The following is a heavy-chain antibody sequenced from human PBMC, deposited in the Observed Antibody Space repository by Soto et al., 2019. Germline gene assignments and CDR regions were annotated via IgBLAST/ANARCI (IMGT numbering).Heavy chain of an antibody. V-gene: IGHV1-8*01. Sequence: WASVKVSCKASGYTFTSYDINWVRQATGQGLEWMGWMNPNSGNTGYAQKFQGRVTMTRNTSISTAYIELSSLRSEDTAVYYCARGPPHYDILTGTHDYWGQGTLVTVSS. CDR1: GYTFTSYD. J-gene: IGHJ4*02. CDR3: ARGPPHYDILTGTHDY. CDR2: MNPNSGNT. D-gene: IGHD3-9*01.